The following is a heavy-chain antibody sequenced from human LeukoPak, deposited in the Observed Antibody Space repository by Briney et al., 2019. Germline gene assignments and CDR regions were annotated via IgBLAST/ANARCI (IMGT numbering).Heavy chain of an antibody. Sequence: GGSLRLSCEASGLSISNSWMAWVRQAPGKRLEWVANIKEDGSAKFYVESVKGRFTISRDNAKNSLSLQMNSLRVEDTAVYYCATAVDAPAGPDWGQGTLVTVSS. J-gene: IGHJ4*02. CDR3: ATAVDAPAGPD. CDR1: GLSISNSW. V-gene: IGHV3-7*01. D-gene: IGHD6-13*01. CDR2: IKEDGSAK.